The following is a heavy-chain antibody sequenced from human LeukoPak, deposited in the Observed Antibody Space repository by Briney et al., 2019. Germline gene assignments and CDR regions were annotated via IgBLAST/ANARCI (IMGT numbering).Heavy chain of an antibody. D-gene: IGHD3-3*01. V-gene: IGHV3-23*01. J-gene: IGHJ6*02. CDR2: ISVIGGST. CDR3: AAAYFGMDQYYYGMDV. CDR1: GFTFSNYA. Sequence: GGSLRLPCAASGFTFSNYAMSWVRQAPGKGLKWVSAISVIGGSTYYADSVRGRFTISRDNSKNTLYLQMNSLRAEDTAVYYCAAAYFGMDQYYYGMDVWGQGTTVTVSS.